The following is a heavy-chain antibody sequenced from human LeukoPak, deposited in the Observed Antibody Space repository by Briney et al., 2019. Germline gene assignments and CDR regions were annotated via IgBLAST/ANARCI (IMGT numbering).Heavy chain of an antibody. CDR2: INHSGST. J-gene: IGHJ4*02. CDR3: ARGGYCGSTSCYSRGPVDY. D-gene: IGHD2-2*01. CDR1: GGSFSGYY. V-gene: IGHV4-34*01. Sequence: SETLSLTCAVYGGSFSGYYWSWIRQPPGKGLEWIGEINHSGSTNYNPSLKSRVTISVDTSKNQFSLKLSSVTAADTAVYYCARGGYCGSTSCYSRGPVDYWGQGTLVTVSS.